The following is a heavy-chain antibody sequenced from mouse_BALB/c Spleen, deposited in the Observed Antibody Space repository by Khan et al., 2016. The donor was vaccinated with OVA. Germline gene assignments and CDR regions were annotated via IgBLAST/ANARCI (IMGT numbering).Heavy chain of an antibody. CDR2: IIPSNDYT. J-gene: IGHJ3*01. D-gene: IGHD2-14*01. CDR3: VREGAYYRSDGWFAY. V-gene: IGHV1-4*01. Sequence: QVQLQQSGAELARPGASVKMSCKASGYTFTTHTIHWVKQRPGQGLEWIGYIIPSNDYTNYNQKFKDRATLTADKSSSTAYMQLSSLTSEDSAVYYCVREGAYYRSDGWFAYWGQGTLVTVSA. CDR1: GYTFTTHT.